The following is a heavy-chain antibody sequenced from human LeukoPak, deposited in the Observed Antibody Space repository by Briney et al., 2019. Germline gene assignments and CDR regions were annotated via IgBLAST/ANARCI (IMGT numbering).Heavy chain of an antibody. V-gene: IGHV3-33*01. CDR2: IWYDGSNQ. CDR1: GFTFRNHG. J-gene: IGHJ4*02. D-gene: IGHD1-1*01. Sequence: AGGSLRLSCAASGFTFRNHGMHWVRQAPGKGLEWVAVIWYDGSNQYYADSVKGRFTISRDNSKNTLYLQMNSLRGEDTGVYYCARDPVPATARHFDYWGQGTLVTVSS. CDR3: ARDPVPATARHFDY.